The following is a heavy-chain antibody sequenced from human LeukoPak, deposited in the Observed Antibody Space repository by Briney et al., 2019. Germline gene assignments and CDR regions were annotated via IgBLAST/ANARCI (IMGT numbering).Heavy chain of an antibody. CDR3: ALWFGELGQNWFDP. V-gene: IGHV4-39*07. CDR2: IYYSGST. D-gene: IGHD3-10*01. Sequence: SETLSLTCTVSGGSISSSSYYWGWIRQPPGKGLEWIGSIYYSGSTYYNPSLKSRVTISVDTSKNQFSLKLSSVTAADTAVYYCALWFGELGQNWFDPWGQGTLVTVSS. J-gene: IGHJ5*02. CDR1: GGSISSSSYY.